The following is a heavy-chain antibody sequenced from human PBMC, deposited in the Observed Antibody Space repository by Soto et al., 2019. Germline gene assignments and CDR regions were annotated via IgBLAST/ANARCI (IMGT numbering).Heavy chain of an antibody. CDR3: ARDRGIDCSGGSCYSRTSYNLFDP. V-gene: IGHV1-69*08. D-gene: IGHD2-15*01. J-gene: IGHJ5*02. Sequence: QVQLVQSGAEVKKPGSSVKVSCKASGGTFSSYTISWVRQAPGQGLEWMGRIIPILGIANYAQKFQGRVTITADKSTSTAYMELSSLRSEDTAVYYCARDRGIDCSGGSCYSRTSYNLFDPWGHGTLVTVSS. CDR1: GGTFSSYT. CDR2: IIPILGIA.